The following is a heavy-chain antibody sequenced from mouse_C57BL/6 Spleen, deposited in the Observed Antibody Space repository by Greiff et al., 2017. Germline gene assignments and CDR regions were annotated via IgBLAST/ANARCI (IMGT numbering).Heavy chain of an antibody. D-gene: IGHD2-1*01. CDR1: GFNFSDYG. V-gene: IGHV5-17*01. Sequence: EVKVVESGGGLVKPGGSLKLSCAASGFNFSDYGMHWVRQAPEKGLEWVAYLSSGSSTIYYADTVKCRFTISRDNAKNTLFLQMTSLRAENTAMYYCAKLPFDYWGQGTTLTVSS. CDR3: AKLPFDY. CDR2: LSSGSSTI. J-gene: IGHJ2*01.